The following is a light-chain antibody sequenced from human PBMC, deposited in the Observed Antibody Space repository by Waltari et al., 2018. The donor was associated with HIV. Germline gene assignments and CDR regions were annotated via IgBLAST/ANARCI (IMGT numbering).Light chain of an antibody. CDR3: QSADAGGTRV. Sequence: SFELTQPPSVSVSPGQTARITCSGDALAKQYTYWYQQKPGQDPVVVIYKDAARPTGIAGGLSGSSSGKRGTLNISGVQSEHEVDYYCQSADAGGTRVFGPGTKVTVL. CDR2: KDA. V-gene: IGLV3-25*03. J-gene: IGLJ1*01. CDR1: ALAKQY.